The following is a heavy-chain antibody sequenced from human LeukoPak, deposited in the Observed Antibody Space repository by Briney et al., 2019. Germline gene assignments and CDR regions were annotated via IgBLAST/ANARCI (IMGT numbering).Heavy chain of an antibody. J-gene: IGHJ4*02. CDR3: ARGLSTLAFDY. CDR1: GFTFSTYN. D-gene: IGHD2-2*01. V-gene: IGHV3-21*01. Sequence: PGGSLRLSCEASGFTFSTYNMNWVRQAPGKRLEWVSSITSSSSYAFYADSVKGRFTISRDNAKSSLYLQMNNLRAEDTAVYYCARGLSTLAFDYWGQGTLVTVSS. CDR2: ITSSSSYA.